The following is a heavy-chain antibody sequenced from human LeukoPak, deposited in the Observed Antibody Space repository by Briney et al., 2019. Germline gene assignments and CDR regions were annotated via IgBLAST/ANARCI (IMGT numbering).Heavy chain of an antibody. J-gene: IGHJ4*02. CDR2: VSWNDFK. Sequence: SGPPLVEPTQTLTLTCAVSGFSLTTSEVGVGWIRQPPRKALEWLALVSWNDFKSFSPSLKSRLTITKDTSKGQVVLTMTNMDPVDTATYYCARFLHSGTYRFDYWGQGTLVTVSS. CDR3: ARFLHSGTYRFDY. D-gene: IGHD1-26*01. CDR1: GFSLTTSEVG. V-gene: IGHV2-5*01.